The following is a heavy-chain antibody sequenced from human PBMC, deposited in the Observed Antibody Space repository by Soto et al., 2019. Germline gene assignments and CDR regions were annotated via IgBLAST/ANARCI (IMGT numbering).Heavy chain of an antibody. CDR2: ILPIFATA. J-gene: IGHJ4*02. CDR3: AGRCDSTTCLGHFDY. CDR1: GGTFNNYV. D-gene: IGHD2-2*01. V-gene: IGHV1-69*06. Sequence: QVQLVQSGAEVKKPGSSVKVSCKASGGTFNNYVVNWVRQAAGQGLEWMGGILPIFATANYAQKFQGRVTITADKCTSTAYMELTSLRSEDTAVYYCAGRCDSTTCLGHFDYWGQGTLVTVAS.